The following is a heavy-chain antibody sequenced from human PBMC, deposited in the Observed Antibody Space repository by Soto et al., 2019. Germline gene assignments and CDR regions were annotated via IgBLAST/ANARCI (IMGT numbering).Heavy chain of an antibody. J-gene: IGHJ5*02. CDR2: ISSSSSYI. D-gene: IGHD3-10*01. CDR1: GFTFSSYS. CDR3: AREIPSRGAGWFDP. V-gene: IGHV3-21*01. Sequence: GGSLRLYCAASGFTFSSYSMNWVRKAPGKGLEWVSSISSSSSYIYYADSVKGRFTISRDNAKNSLYLQMNSLRDEDTAVYYCAREIPSRGAGWFDPWGQGTLVTVSS.